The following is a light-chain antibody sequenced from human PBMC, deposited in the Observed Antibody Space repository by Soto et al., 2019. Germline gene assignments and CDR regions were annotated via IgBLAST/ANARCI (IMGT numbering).Light chain of an antibody. J-gene: IGKJ4*01. CDR2: DAS. V-gene: IGKV1-9*01. Sequence: DIQLTQSPSFLSAAVGDRVTITCRASHDISSSLSWYQQKPGKAPKLLIYDASTLQTGVPSRFRGSGSGTEFTLTITSLQTEDFATYSSQQLASYTIGNVGGGTKVDI. CDR3: QQLASYTIGN. CDR1: HDISSS.